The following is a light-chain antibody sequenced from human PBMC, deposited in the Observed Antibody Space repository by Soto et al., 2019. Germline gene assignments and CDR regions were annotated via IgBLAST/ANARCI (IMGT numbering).Light chain of an antibody. J-gene: IGKJ4*01. V-gene: IGKV3D-20*01. CDR2: DAS. CDR3: QQYGDSPRGT. CDR1: QTVSSNY. Sequence: EVVLTQSPATLSLSPGERATLSCGASQTVSSNYLPWYQQKPGLAPRLLIYDASTRANGIPDRFRGSGSGTDFTLTISRLETEDVAVYYCQQYGDSPRGTFGGGTKVEIK.